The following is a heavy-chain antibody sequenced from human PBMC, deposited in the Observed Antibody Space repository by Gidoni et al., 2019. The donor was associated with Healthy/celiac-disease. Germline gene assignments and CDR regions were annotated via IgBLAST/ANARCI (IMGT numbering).Heavy chain of an antibody. D-gene: IGHD3-10*01. J-gene: IGHJ3*02. Sequence: QVQLQESGPGLVQPSETLSLTCTVSGGSIRSYYWSWIRQPPGKGLEWIGYIYYSGSTNYNPSLKSRVTISVDTSKNQFSLKLSSVTAADTAVYYCARGLDVLLWFGEPRYAFDIWGQGTMVTVSS. V-gene: IGHV4-59*01. CDR1: GGSIRSYY. CDR3: ARGLDVLLWFGEPRYAFDI. CDR2: IYYSGST.